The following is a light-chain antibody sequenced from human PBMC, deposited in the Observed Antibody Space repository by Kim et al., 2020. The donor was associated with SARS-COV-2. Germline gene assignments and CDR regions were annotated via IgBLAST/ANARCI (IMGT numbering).Light chain of an antibody. CDR2: GAS. J-gene: IGKJ4*01. CDR1: QSVSSN. V-gene: IGKV3-15*01. CDR3: QQYNNWPPT. Sequence: EIVMTHSPATLSVSPGERATLSCRASQSVSSNLAWYQQKPGQAPRLLIYGASTRATGIPARFSGSGSGTEFTLTISSLQSEDFAVYYCQQYNNWPPTFGGGTKLEI.